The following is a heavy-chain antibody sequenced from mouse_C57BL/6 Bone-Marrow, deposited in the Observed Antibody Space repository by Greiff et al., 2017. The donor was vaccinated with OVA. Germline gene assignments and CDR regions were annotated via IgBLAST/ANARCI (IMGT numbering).Heavy chain of an antibody. J-gene: IGHJ4*01. CDR3: TEGDGSSSMDY. V-gene: IGHV6-3*01. D-gene: IGHD1-1*01. CDR2: IRLKSDNYAT. Sequence: EVQLQESGGGLVQPGGSMKLSCVASGFTFSNYWMNWVRQSPEKGLEWVAQIRLKSDNYATHYAESVKGRFTISRDDSKSSVYLQMNNLRAEDTGIYYCTEGDGSSSMDYWGQGTSVTVSS. CDR1: GFTFSNYW.